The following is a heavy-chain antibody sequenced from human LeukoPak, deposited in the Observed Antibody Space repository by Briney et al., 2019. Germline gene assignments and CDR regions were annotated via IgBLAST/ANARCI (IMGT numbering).Heavy chain of an antibody. V-gene: IGHV1-69*13. CDR3: ARDRPEADDYGDYRYYYYMDV. D-gene: IGHD4-17*01. J-gene: IGHJ6*03. CDR2: IITMFGTT. CDR1: GGTFSSYT. Sequence: SVKVSCKASGGTFSSYTINWVRQAPGQGLEWMGGIITMFGTTNYAQKFQGRVTITADESTSTAYMELSSLRSEDTAVYYCARDRPEADDYGDYRYYYYMDVWGKGTTVTISS.